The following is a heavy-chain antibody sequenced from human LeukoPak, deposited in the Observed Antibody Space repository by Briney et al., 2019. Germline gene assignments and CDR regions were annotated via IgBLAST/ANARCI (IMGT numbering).Heavy chain of an antibody. CDR3: EKGGMWSSWLCYFDL. CDR1: GFTFDDYA. CDR2: ISWNSGSI. Sequence: GGSLRLSCAASGFTFDDYAMHWVRQAPGKGLEGVSGISWNSGSIAYAGSVKGRFTISRDNAKNSLDLQMNSLRAEDTAFYYCEKGGMWSSWLCYFDLWGRGTLVTVSS. D-gene: IGHD6-13*01. J-gene: IGHJ2*01. V-gene: IGHV3-9*01.